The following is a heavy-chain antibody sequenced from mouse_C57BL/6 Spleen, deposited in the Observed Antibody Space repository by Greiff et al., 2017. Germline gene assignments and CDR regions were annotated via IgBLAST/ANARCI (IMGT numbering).Heavy chain of an antibody. CDR2: INPSNGGT. Sequence: QVQLQQPGTELVKPGASVKLSCKASGYTFTSYWMHWVKQRPGQGLEWIGNINPSNGGTNYNAKFKSKATLTVDKSSSTAYMQLSSLTSEDSAVYYCARREDYSNPYYDAMDYWGQGTSVTVSS. D-gene: IGHD2-5*01. J-gene: IGHJ4*01. CDR1: GYTFTSYW. V-gene: IGHV1-53*01. CDR3: ARREDYSNPYYDAMDY.